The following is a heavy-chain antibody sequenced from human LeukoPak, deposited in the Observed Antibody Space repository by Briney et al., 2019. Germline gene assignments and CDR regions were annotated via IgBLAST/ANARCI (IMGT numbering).Heavy chain of an antibody. D-gene: IGHD3-22*01. V-gene: IGHV4-30-4*01. Sequence: SETLPLTCTVSGGSISSGDYYWSWIRQPPGRGLEWIGYIYYSGSTYYNPSLKSRVTISVDTSKNQFSLKLSSVTAADTAVYFCARDLPYYYDSSGYSSPQAFDIWGQGTMVNVSS. J-gene: IGHJ3*02. CDR1: GGSISSGDYY. CDR2: IYYSGST. CDR3: ARDLPYYYDSSGYSSPQAFDI.